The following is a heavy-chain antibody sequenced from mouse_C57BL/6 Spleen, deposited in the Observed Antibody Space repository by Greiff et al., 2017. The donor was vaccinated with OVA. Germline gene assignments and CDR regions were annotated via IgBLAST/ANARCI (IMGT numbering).Heavy chain of an antibody. CDR1: GFTFTTYS. CDR2: IRSKSSNYAT. D-gene: IGHD3-3*01. Sequence: EVKLMESGGGLVQPKGSLKLSCAASGFTFTTYSMHWVRQAPGKGFEWVARIRSKSSNYATYYAESVKDRFTISRDDSQSMLYLQMNNLKAEDRATYYCAREIRASYAFDYWGQGTTLTVSS. J-gene: IGHJ2*01. CDR3: AREIRASYAFDY. V-gene: IGHV10-3*01.